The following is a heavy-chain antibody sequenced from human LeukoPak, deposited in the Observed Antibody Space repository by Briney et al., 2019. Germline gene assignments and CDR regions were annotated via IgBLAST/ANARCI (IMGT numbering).Heavy chain of an antibody. D-gene: IGHD1-26*01. CDR2: ISDSGDYT. CDR3: AKAAWELGYFQS. CDR1: GFTFSSYA. Sequence: GGSLTLSCAGSGFTFSSYAMSWVRQAPGQGLEWVSVISDSGDYTSYADSVKGRFTISRDNSNNTVYLQMNSLRAEDTAVYYCAKAAWELGYFQSWGQGTLVTVSS. V-gene: IGHV3-23*01. J-gene: IGHJ1*01.